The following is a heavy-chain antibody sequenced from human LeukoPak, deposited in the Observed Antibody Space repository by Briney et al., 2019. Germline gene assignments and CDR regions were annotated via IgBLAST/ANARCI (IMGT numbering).Heavy chain of an antibody. V-gene: IGHV3-74*01. CDR1: GFTFSNYW. CDR2: INSDGSTT. CDR3: ARDHYNSFDY. J-gene: IGHJ4*02. Sequence: GGSLRLSCAASGFTFSNYWMHWVRQAPGKGLVWVSRINSDGSTTYYADSVKGRFTISRDNAKNALYLQMISLRAEDTAVYYCARDHYNSFDYWGQGALVTVSS. D-gene: IGHD1-1*01.